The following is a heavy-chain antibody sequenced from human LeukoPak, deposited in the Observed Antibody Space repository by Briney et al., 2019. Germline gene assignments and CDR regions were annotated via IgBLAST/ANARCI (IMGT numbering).Heavy chain of an antibody. CDR3: ARDYGDYPNYYYYGMDV. Sequence: ASVKVSCKASGYTFTSYGISSVRQAPGQGLEWMGWISAYNGNTNYAQKLQGRVTMTTDTSTSTAYMELRSLRSDDTAVYYCARDYGDYPNYYYYGMDVWGQGTTVTVSS. V-gene: IGHV1-18*01. J-gene: IGHJ6*02. CDR1: GYTFTSYG. D-gene: IGHD4-17*01. CDR2: ISAYNGNT.